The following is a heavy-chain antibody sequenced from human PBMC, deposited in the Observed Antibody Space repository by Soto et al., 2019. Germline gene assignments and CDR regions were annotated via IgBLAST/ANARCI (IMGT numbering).Heavy chain of an antibody. CDR2: INPSGGST. J-gene: IGHJ6*02. CDR3: AREADANYYYYAMDV. Sequence: ASVKVSCKASGYTFTSYYMHWVRQAPGQGLEWMGIINPSGGSTSYAQKFQGRVTMTRDTSTSTVYMELSSLRSEDTAVYYCAREADANYYYYAMDVWGQGTTVTVSS. V-gene: IGHV1-46*01. CDR1: GYTFTSYY.